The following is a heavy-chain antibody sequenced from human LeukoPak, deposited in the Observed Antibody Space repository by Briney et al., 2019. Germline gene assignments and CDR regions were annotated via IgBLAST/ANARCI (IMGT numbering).Heavy chain of an antibody. CDR3: ASDVDTAVGGTY. D-gene: IGHD5-18*01. V-gene: IGHV4-34*01. CDR1: GGSFGGYY. J-gene: IGHJ4*02. Sequence: SETLSLTWAVDGGSFGGYYWNWLRQPPGKGLEWVGEINHSGSTNYNPSLKSRVTISVDTSKNQFSLKLSSVTAADTAVYYCASDVDTAVGGTYCGQGTLVTVSS. CDR2: INHSGST.